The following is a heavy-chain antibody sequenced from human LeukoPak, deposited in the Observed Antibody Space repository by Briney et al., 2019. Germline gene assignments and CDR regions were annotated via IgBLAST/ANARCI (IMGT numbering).Heavy chain of an antibody. D-gene: IGHD3-10*01. CDR1: GFTFSSYA. Sequence: GSLRLSCAASGFTFSSYAMSWVRQAPGKGLEWVSGISGSGAGTYYADSVKGRFTISRDNSKNTLYLRMNSLRADDTAVYYCAKGTTKGDSGSSSFDYWGQGTLVTVSS. CDR3: AKGTTKGDSGSSSFDY. V-gene: IGHV3-23*01. J-gene: IGHJ4*02. CDR2: ISGSGAGT.